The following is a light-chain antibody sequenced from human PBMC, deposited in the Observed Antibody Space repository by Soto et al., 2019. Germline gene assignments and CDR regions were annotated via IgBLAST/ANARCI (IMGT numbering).Light chain of an antibody. CDR3: QSYDSSLSGWV. CDR2: GNS. J-gene: IGLJ3*02. Sequence: QSVLTQPPSVSGAPGQRVTISCTGSSSNIGAGYDVHWYQQLPGTAPKLLIYGNSNRPSGVPDRFSGSKSGTSASLAITELEAEYEADYYCQSYDSSLSGWVFGGGTMLTVL. V-gene: IGLV1-40*01. CDR1: SSNIGAGYD.